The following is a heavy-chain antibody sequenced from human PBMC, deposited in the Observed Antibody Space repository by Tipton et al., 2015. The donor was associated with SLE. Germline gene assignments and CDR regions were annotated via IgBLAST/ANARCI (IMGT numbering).Heavy chain of an antibody. CDR2: VDYIGST. V-gene: IGHV4-59*01. D-gene: IGHD6-19*01. J-gene: IGHJ4*02. CDR3: ARTPGSGWQYYFDY. Sequence: TLSLTCTVSGGSISTYYWNWIWQSPGKGLEWIGYVDYIGSTNYNPSLKSRLTILVHRYKNQFSLKLSSVTAADTAVYFCARTPGSGWQYYFDYWGQGTLVTVSS. CDR1: GGSISTYY.